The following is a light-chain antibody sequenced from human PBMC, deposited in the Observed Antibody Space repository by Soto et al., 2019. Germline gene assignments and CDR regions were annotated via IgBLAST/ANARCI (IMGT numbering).Light chain of an antibody. CDR1: QSISSY. CDR2: AAS. V-gene: IGKV1-39*01. J-gene: IGKJ1*01. Sequence: DIQMTQYPSSLSASVGDRVTITCRASQSISSYLNWYQQKPGKAPKLLIYAASSLQSGVPSRFSGRRSSTYYTLSIISLQPEDFATYYCQQSYSTRWTSGQGTKVEIK. CDR3: QQSYSTRWT.